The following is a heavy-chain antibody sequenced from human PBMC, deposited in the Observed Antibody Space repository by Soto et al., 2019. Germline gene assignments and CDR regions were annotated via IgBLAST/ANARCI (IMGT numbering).Heavy chain of an antibody. CDR1: GFTFSSYS. D-gene: IGHD6-13*01. J-gene: IGHJ3*02. Sequence: GGSLRLSCAASGFTFSSYSMNWVRQAPGKGLEWVSSISSSSSYIYYADSVKGRFTISRDNAKNSLYLQMNSLRAEDTAVYYCARSRYSSSWYGNSGTRHAFDIWGQGTMVTVSS. CDR2: ISSSSSYI. V-gene: IGHV3-21*01. CDR3: ARSRYSSSWYGNSGTRHAFDI.